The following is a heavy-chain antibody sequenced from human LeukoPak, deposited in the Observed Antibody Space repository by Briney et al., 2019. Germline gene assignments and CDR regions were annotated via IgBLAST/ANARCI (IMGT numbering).Heavy chain of an antibody. V-gene: IGHV3-23*01. CDR2: ISGSGGST. D-gene: IGHD3-22*01. J-gene: IGHJ4*02. CDR1: GFTFSSYA. CDR3: AKDPITMIVVVIPYYFDY. Sequence: GGSLRLSCAASGFTFSSYAMSWVRQAPGKGLEWVSAISGSGGSTYYADSVKGWFTMSRDNSKNTLYLQMNSLRAEDTAVYYCAKDPITMIVVVIPYYFDYWGQGTLVTVSS.